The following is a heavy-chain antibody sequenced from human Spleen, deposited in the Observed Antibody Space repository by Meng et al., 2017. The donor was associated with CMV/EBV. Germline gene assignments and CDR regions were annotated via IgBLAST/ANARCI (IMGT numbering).Heavy chain of an antibody. J-gene: IGHJ4*02. CDR1: GYTCTGYY. V-gene: IGHV1-2*02. Sequence: SGYTCTGYYMHWVRQAPGQGLEWMGWINPNSGGTNYAQKFQGRVTMTRDTSISTAYMELSRLRSDDTAVYYCARVRGDYNYRPLNYWGQGSLVTVSS. CDR2: INPNSGGT. CDR3: ARVRGDYNYRPLNY. D-gene: IGHD5-24*01.